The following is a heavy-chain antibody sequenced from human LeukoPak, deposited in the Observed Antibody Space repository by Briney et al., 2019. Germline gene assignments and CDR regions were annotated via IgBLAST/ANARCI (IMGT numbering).Heavy chain of an antibody. J-gene: IGHJ5*02. CDR3: AKAWRYYYGSGSYYNWFDP. CDR2: ISGSGGSS. CDR1: GFTFSSNA. Sequence: GGSLRLSCEASGFTFSSNAMSWVRQAPGKGLEWVSAISGSGGSSFYADSVKGRFTISRDNSKNTLYLQMNSLRAEDTAVYYCAKAWRYYYGSGSYYNWFDPWGQGTLVTVSS. V-gene: IGHV3-23*01. D-gene: IGHD3-10*01.